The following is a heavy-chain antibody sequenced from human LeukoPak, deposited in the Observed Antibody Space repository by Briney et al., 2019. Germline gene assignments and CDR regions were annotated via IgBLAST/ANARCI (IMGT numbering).Heavy chain of an antibody. D-gene: IGHD2-8*01. CDR2: IKQDGSEK. V-gene: IGHV3-7*05. Sequence: QPGGSLRLSCAASGFTVSSNYMSWVRQAPGKGLEWVANIKQDGSEKYYVDSVKGRFSISRDNAKNSLYLQMNRLRAEDTAVYYCARLMTSEVGFDYWGQGTLVTVSS. J-gene: IGHJ4*02. CDR3: ARLMTSEVGFDY. CDR1: GFTVSSNY.